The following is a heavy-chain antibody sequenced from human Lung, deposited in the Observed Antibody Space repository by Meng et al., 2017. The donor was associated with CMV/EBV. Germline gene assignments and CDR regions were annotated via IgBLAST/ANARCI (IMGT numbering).Heavy chain of an antibody. Sequence: GEXXKISCAASGFTFSRYWMSWVRQAPGKGLEWVANIKQDGSEKYYVDSVKGRFTISRDNAKNSLYLQMNSLRAEDTGVYYCARDFGIVGATSIVGYWGQGXLVTVSS. CDR1: GFTFSRYW. CDR2: IKQDGSEK. CDR3: ARDFGIVGATSIVGY. V-gene: IGHV3-7*01. D-gene: IGHD1-26*01. J-gene: IGHJ4*02.